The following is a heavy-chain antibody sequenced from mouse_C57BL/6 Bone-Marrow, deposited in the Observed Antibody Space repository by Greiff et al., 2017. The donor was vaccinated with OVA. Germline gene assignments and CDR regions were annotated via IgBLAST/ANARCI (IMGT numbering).Heavy chain of an antibody. CDR3: TTFGFAY. CDR1: GFNIKDDY. Sequence: EVQLQQSGAELVRPGASVKLSCTASGFNIKDDYMHWVKQRPEQGLERIGWIDPENGDTEYASKFQGKATITADTSSNTAYLQLSSLTSEDTAVYYCTTFGFAYWGQGTLVTVSA. V-gene: IGHV14-4*01. CDR2: IDPENGDT. J-gene: IGHJ3*01.